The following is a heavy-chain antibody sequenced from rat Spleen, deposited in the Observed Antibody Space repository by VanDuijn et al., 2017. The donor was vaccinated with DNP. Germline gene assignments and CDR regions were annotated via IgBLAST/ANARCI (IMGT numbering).Heavy chain of an antibody. CDR1: GFTFGDYY. V-gene: IGHV5-20*01. J-gene: IGHJ4*01. CDR3: TRIGDLHNGGDGDAMDA. D-gene: IGHD1-1*01. Sequence: EVQLVQSGGGLVQPGRSLKLSCAASGFTFGDYYMSWVRQAPTMGLEWVASINPDGGTTYYRDSVKGRFTVSRDDATSTLSLQMDSLRSEDTATYYCTRIGDLHNGGDGDAMDAWGQGTSVTVSS. CDR2: INPDGGTT.